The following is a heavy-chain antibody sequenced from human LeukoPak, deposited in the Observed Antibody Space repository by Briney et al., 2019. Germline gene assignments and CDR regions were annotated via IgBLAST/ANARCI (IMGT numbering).Heavy chain of an antibody. D-gene: IGHD2-2*01. J-gene: IGHJ4*02. V-gene: IGHV3-21*01. CDR1: GFTFSSYT. Sequence: GGSLRLSCAASGFTFSSYTMNWVRQAPGKGLDWVSSISSSSSYIYYADSVKGRFTISRDNAKNSLYLQMNSLRAEDTAVYYCATAIVVVPAATHDDYWGQGTLVTVSS. CDR2: ISSSSSYI. CDR3: ATAIVVVPAATHDDY.